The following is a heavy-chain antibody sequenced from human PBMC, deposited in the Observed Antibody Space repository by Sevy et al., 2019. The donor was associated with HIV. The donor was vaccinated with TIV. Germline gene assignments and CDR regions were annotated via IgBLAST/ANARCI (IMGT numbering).Heavy chain of an antibody. J-gene: IGHJ4*02. CDR3: AGENAWGRGYS. D-gene: IGHD1-26*01. V-gene: IGHV4-59*08. CDR1: GGSITSLY. Sequence: SQTISLTCTVSGGSITSLYWNWIRQPPGKGLEWIANIYYNGHINYNPSLKSRVTLSLDTSKNQFSLRLSSVAAADTAMYYCAGENAWGRGYSWGQGTLVTVSS. CDR2: IYYNGHI.